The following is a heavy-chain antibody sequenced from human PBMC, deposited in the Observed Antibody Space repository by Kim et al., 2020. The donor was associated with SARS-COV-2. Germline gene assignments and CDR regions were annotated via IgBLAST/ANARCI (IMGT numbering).Heavy chain of an antibody. CDR2: IKSQTEGATT. Sequence: GGSLGLSCVATGFTFTNARMSWVRQAPGRGLEWVGRIKSQTEGATTDYAAPLKDRFTISRDDSKNTLYLQVNSLKTEDTAVYYCTTADRSIFDYWGQGTLVTVSS. CDR1: GFTFTNAR. J-gene: IGHJ4*02. D-gene: IGHD2-15*01. CDR3: TTADRSIFDY. V-gene: IGHV3-15*01.